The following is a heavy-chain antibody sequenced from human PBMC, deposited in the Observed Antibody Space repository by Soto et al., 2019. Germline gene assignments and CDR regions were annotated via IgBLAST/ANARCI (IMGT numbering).Heavy chain of an antibody. D-gene: IGHD6-19*01. CDR2: IYYSGST. CDR3: ARDQLAVAGTYGMDV. Sequence: SETLSLTCTGSGGSISSYYWSWIRQPPGKGLEWIGYIYYSGSTNYNPSLKSRVTISVDTSKNQFSLKLSSVTAADTAVYYCARDQLAVAGTYGMDVWGQGTTVTLSS. J-gene: IGHJ6*02. V-gene: IGHV4-59*01. CDR1: GGSISSYY.